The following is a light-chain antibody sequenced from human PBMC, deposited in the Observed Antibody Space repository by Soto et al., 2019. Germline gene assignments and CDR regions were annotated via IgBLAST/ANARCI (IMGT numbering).Light chain of an antibody. J-gene: IGLJ1*01. Sequence: QSALTQPASVSGSPGQSITISCTGTSSDVGGYNYVSCYQQHPGKAPKLMIYEVSNRPSGVSNRFSGSKSGNTASLTISGLQAEDEADYYCSSYTSSSTQVFGTGTKLTVL. CDR2: EVS. CDR3: SSYTSSSTQV. CDR1: SSDVGGYNY. V-gene: IGLV2-14*01.